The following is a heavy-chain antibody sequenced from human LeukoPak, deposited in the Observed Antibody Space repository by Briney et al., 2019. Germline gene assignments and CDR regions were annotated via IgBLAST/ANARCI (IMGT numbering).Heavy chain of an antibody. CDR3: AKLVGATDRRYFDY. CDR1: GFTFSSYW. D-gene: IGHD1-26*01. V-gene: IGHV3-23*01. CDR2: ISSSGGTT. Sequence: GGSLRLSCAASGFTFSSYWMSWARQAPGKGLEWVSAISSSGGTTYYADSVKGRFTISRDNSKNTLYLQMNSLRAEDTAVYYCAKLVGATDRRYFDYWGQGTLVTVSS. J-gene: IGHJ4*02.